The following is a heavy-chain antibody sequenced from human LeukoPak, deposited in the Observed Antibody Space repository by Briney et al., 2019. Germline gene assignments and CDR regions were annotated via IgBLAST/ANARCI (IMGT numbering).Heavy chain of an antibody. CDR2: IYYSGST. D-gene: IGHD3-22*01. J-gene: IGHJ5*02. CDR3: ARTYYYDSSGEPFDP. CDR1: GGSISSYY. V-gene: IGHV4-59*01. Sequence: SETLSLTCTVSGGSISSYYWSWIRQPPGKGLEWIGYIYYSGSTNYNPSLKSRVTISVDTSKNQFSLKLSSVTAADTAVYYCARTYYYDSSGEPFDPWGQGTLVTVSS.